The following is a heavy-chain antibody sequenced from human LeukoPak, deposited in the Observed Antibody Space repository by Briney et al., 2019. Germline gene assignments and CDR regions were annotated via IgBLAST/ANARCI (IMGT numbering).Heavy chain of an antibody. CDR2: ISYDGSNK. CDR3: ASLWGPYYDRAFDI. J-gene: IGHJ3*02. CDR1: GFTFSSYG. Sequence: GRSLRLSCAASGFTFSSYGMHWVRQAPGKGLEWVAVISYDGSNKYYADSVKGRFTISRDNSKNTLYLQMNSLRAEDTAVYYCASLWGPYYDRAFDIWGQGTMVTVSS. D-gene: IGHD3-22*01. V-gene: IGHV3-30*03.